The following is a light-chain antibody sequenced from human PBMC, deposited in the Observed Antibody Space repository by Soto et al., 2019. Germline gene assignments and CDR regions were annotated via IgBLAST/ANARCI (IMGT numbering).Light chain of an antibody. V-gene: IGKV1D-12*01. CDR2: AAS. Sequence: DIQMTQSPSSVSASVGDRVTITCRASQGITTRLAWYQQKPGKAPQLLIYAASFLQSGVPSRFSGSGSGTDFTLTISSLQPEDFATYYCQQVNSYPPTFGQGTRLEIK. CDR3: QQVNSYPPT. J-gene: IGKJ5*01. CDR1: QGITTR.